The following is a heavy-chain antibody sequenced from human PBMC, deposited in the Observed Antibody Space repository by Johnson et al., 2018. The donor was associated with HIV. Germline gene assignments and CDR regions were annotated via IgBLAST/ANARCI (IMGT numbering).Heavy chain of an antibody. CDR2: ISYDGSNK. CDR3: TTDLAAVGSGAFDI. V-gene: IGHV3-30*03. J-gene: IGHJ3*02. CDR1: GFTFSDYY. D-gene: IGHD6-13*01. Sequence: QVQVVESGGGLVKPGGSLRLSCAASGFTFSDYYMSWIRQAPGKGLEWVAIISYDGSNKYYADSVKGRFTISRDNSKNTVYLQMSSLKTEDTAIYSCTTDLAAVGSGAFDIWGQGTMVTVS.